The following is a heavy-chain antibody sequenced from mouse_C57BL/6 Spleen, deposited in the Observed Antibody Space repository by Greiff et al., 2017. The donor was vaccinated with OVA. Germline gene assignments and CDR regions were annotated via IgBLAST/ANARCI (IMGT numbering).Heavy chain of an antibody. Sequence: VQLQQSGAELVKPGASVKISCKASGYAFSSYWMHWVKQRPGKGLEWIGQIYPGDGDTNYNGKFKGKATLTADKSSSTAYMQLSSLTSEDSAVYFCARGTTVVATDAMDYWGQGTSVTVSS. J-gene: IGHJ4*01. V-gene: IGHV1-80*01. CDR3: ARGTTVVATDAMDY. CDR1: GYAFSSYW. D-gene: IGHD1-1*01. CDR2: IYPGDGDT.